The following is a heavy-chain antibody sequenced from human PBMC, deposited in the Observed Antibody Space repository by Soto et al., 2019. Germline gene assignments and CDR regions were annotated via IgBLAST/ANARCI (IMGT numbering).Heavy chain of an antibody. Sequence: QVQLVQSGAEVKKPGSSVKVCCKASGGTFSSYAISWVRQAPGQGLEWMGGIIPIFGTANYAQKFQGRVTITADESTSTAYMELSSLRSEDTAVYYSARQPRDGYSRGAYLDYWVQGTLVTVSS. D-gene: IGHD5-18*01. CDR2: IIPIFGTA. V-gene: IGHV1-69*01. CDR1: GGTFSSYA. CDR3: ARQPRDGYSRGAYLDY. J-gene: IGHJ4*02.